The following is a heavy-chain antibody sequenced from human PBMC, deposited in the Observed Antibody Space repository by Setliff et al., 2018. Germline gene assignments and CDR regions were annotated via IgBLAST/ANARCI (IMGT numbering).Heavy chain of an antibody. Sequence: SETLSLTCAVSGYSISSGYYWGWIRQPPGKGLEWIGEINHSGSTNYNPSLRSRVTISVDTSKNQFSLKLSSATAADTAVYYCARAGPTVTFFRVLVISWWDPWGQGSLVTVSS. CDR3: ARAGPTVTFFRVLVISWWDP. J-gene: IGHJ5*02. V-gene: IGHV4-38-2*01. CDR2: INHSGST. D-gene: IGHD3-3*01. CDR1: GYSISSGYY.